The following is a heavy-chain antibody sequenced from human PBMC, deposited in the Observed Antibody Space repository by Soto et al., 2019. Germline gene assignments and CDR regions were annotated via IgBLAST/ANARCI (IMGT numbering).Heavy chain of an antibody. V-gene: IGHV1-46*01. D-gene: IGHD2-2*01. CDR1: GYTFTNYY. Sequence: ASVKVYCKSSGYTFTNYYMHWVLQAPGQGLDWMGVIHYSGATPTYAQKFQGRVTISRDNSKNTLYLQMDSLRTEDTAVYYCAKDSFWGAHIAEVSGLSRRWFGPWGQGTLVTVSS. J-gene: IGHJ5*02. CDR3: AKDSFWGAHIAEVSGLSRRWFGP. CDR2: IHYSGATP.